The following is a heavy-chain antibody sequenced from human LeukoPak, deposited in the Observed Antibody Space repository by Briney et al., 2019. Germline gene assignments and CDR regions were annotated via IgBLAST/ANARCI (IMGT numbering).Heavy chain of an antibody. CDR3: ARGYTYGYVGTYYYYMDV. CDR2: MNPNSANT. CDR1: GYTFTSYD. D-gene: IGHD5-18*01. J-gene: IGHJ6*03. Sequence: ASVKVSCKASGYTFTSYDINWVRQATGQGLEWMGWMNPNSANTGYAQKFQGRVTMTRNTSISTAYMELSSLRSEDTAVYYCARGYTYGYVGTYYYYMDVWGKGTTVTISS. V-gene: IGHV1-8*01.